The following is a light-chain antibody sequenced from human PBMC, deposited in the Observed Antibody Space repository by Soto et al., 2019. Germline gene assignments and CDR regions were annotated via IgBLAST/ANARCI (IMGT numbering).Light chain of an antibody. J-gene: IGKJ1*01. CDR2: DAS. Sequence: EVVFTQSPATLSLSPGERATLSCRASQSVSSYLAWYQHKPGQAPRLLIYDASNRATGIPARFSGSGSGTDFTLTISSLEPEDFAVYYCQQRRNWPRTFGQGTKVDIK. CDR3: QQRRNWPRT. V-gene: IGKV3-11*01. CDR1: QSVSSY.